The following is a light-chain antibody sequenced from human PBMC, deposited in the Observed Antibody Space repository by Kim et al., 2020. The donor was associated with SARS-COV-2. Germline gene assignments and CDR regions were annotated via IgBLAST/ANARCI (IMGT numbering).Light chain of an antibody. J-gene: IGKJ4*01. Sequence: ASVDDRVTITCQASQDISTYLNWYQQKPGKAPKLLMYDASTLKTGVPSRFSGSGSGTDFALTISSLQPEDIGTYYCQQYESLPLSFGGGTKVDIK. CDR2: DAS. CDR3: QQYESLPLS. CDR1: QDISTY. V-gene: IGKV1-33*01.